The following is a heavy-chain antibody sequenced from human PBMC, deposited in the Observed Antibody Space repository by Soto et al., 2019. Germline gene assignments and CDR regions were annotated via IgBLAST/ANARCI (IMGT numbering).Heavy chain of an antibody. CDR1: SSSVSSYY. J-gene: IGHJ4*02. Sequence: ETLSLTCTVSSSSVSSYYWNWIRQSPGKGLEWIGYIYYSGYTNYNPSLKSRITISVDTSKNQFSLKLSSVTPADTAVYYCAGGGMTTVPYWGQGTLVTVSS. D-gene: IGHD4-17*01. CDR2: IYYSGYT. CDR3: AGGGMTTVPY. V-gene: IGHV4-59*02.